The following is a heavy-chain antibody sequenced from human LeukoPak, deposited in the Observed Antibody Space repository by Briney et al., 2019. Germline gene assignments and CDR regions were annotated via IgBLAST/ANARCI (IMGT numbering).Heavy chain of an antibody. Sequence: SETLSLTCTVSGGSISSYYWRWIRQPPGEGLEWIGYIYYSGSTNYNPSLTSRVTISVDTSKNQFSLKLSSVTAADTAVYYCARDRSPYYDILTGYSYYYYYMDVWGKGTTVTVSS. CDR3: ARDRSPYYDILTGYSYYYYYMDV. V-gene: IGHV4-59*01. J-gene: IGHJ6*03. D-gene: IGHD3-9*01. CDR2: IYYSGST. CDR1: GGSISSYY.